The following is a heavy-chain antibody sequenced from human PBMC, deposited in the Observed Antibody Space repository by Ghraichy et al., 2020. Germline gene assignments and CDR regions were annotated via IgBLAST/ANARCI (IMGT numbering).Heavy chain of an antibody. CDR1: GFSFSSSW. D-gene: IGHD2-15*01. V-gene: IGHV3-7*01. Sequence: LSLTCAASGFSFSSSWMSWVRQAPGKGLEWVANIKQDGSAKYYVDSVKGRFTISRDNAKKSLYLEMNSLRAEDTAVYYCARAATIAGGTIGNDRWGQGTLVTVS. CDR2: IKQDGSAK. CDR3: ARAATIAGGTIGNDR. J-gene: IGHJ5*02.